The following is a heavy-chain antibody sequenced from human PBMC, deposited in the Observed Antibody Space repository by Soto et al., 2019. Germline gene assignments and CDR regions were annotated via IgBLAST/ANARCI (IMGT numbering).Heavy chain of an antibody. D-gene: IGHD3-22*01. CDR2: IDPSDSQT. J-gene: IGHJ4*02. V-gene: IGHV5-10-1*01. CDR1: GYSFAGYW. Sequence: GESLKISCKGSGYSFAGYWITWVRQNPGKVLEWMGRIDPSDSQTYYSPSFRGHVTISANKSITTVLLQWSSLRASDTAMYYCARQIYDSDTGPNFQYYFDSWGQGTPVTVSS. CDR3: ARQIYDSDTGPNFQYYFDS.